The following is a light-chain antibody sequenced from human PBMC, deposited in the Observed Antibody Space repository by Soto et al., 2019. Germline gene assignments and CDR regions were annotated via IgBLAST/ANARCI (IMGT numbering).Light chain of an antibody. Sequence: ETVMTQSPGTLSLSPGERATLSCRASQSVSSGYLAWYQQKPGQAPRLLIFGASNRATGIPDRFTGSGSGTDFTLTISRLVPEDFAVYYCQQYGISQNTFGQGTKLEI. CDR1: QSVSSGY. CDR2: GAS. J-gene: IGKJ2*01. CDR3: QQYGISQNT. V-gene: IGKV3-20*01.